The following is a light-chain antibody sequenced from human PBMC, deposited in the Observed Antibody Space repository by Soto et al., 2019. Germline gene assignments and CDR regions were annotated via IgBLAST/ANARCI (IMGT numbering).Light chain of an antibody. V-gene: IGLV2-14*03. J-gene: IGLJ1*01. CDR2: DVS. Sequence: QSVLTQPASVSGSPGQSITISCTGTSSDVGGYNYVSWYLHHPGKAPKLIIYDVSNRPSGVSNRFSGSKSGDTASLTASGLQAEDEADYYCCSYTSSITYVFGTGTKVTV. CDR3: CSYTSSITYV. CDR1: SSDVGGYNY.